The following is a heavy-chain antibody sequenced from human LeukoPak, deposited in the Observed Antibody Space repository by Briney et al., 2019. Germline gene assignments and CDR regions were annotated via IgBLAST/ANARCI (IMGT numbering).Heavy chain of an antibody. CDR3: AKDTLWFGELLPHFDY. Sequence: PGGSLRLSCVGSGFIFSAYWMAWVRQAPGKGPEWVANINEDGGEERYVDSVRGRFTISRDNTKNSLSLQMNSLRAEDTAVYYCAKDTLWFGELLPHFDYWGQGTLDTVSS. V-gene: IGHV3-7*03. D-gene: IGHD3-10*01. J-gene: IGHJ4*02. CDR1: GFIFSAYW. CDR2: INEDGGEE.